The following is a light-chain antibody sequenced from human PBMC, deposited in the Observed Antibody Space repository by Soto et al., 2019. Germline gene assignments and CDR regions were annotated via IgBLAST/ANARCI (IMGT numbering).Light chain of an antibody. CDR3: QQYGSSPTWT. Sequence: EIVLTQSPGTLSLSPGERATLSCRASQSVISNYLAWYQQKPGQAPRLLIYGASTRATGIPDRFSGSGSGTDFTLTISSLEFGDSAVYYCQQYGSSPTWTFGQGTKVDIK. CDR2: GAS. CDR1: QSVISNY. V-gene: IGKV3-20*01. J-gene: IGKJ1*01.